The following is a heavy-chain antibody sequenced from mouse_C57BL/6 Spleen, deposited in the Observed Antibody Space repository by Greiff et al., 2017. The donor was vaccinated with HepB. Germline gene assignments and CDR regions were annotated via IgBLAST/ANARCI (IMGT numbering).Heavy chain of an antibody. CDR1: GYAFSSYW. CDR3: ARSSYYGSSLDY. J-gene: IGHJ2*01. D-gene: IGHD1-1*01. V-gene: IGHV1-80*01. CDR2: IYPGDGDT. Sequence: VQLQQSGAELVKPGASVKISCKASGYAFSSYWMNWVKQRPGKGLEWIGQIYPGDGDTNYNGKFKGKAKLTADKSSSTAYLQLSSLTSEDSAVYFCARSSYYGSSLDYWGQGTTLTVSS.